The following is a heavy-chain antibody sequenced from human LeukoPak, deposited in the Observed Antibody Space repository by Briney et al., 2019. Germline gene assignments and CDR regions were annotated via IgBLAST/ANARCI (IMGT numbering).Heavy chain of an antibody. J-gene: IGHJ4*02. CDR2: INTNTGNP. D-gene: IGHD2-15*01. CDR3: ARSPVADPEPPLDY. CDR1: GYTFTSYA. Sequence: ASVKVSCKASGYTFTSYAMNWVRQAPGQGLEWMGWINTNTGNPTYAQGFTGRFVFSLDTSVSTAYLQISSLKAEDTAVYYCARSPVADPEPPLDYWGQGTLVTVSS. V-gene: IGHV7-4-1*02.